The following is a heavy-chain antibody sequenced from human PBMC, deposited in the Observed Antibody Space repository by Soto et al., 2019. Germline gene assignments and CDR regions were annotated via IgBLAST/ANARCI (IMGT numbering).Heavy chain of an antibody. CDR2: IIPIFGTA. Sequence: SVKVSCKASGGTFSSYAISWVRQAPGQGLEWMGGIIPIFGTANYAQKFQGRVTVTADKSTSTAYMELSSLRSEDTAVYYCARDPGYSSGWYGQLDYYGMDVWGQGTTVTVSS. J-gene: IGHJ6*02. CDR1: GGTFSSYA. V-gene: IGHV1-69*06. D-gene: IGHD6-19*01. CDR3: ARDPGYSSGWYGQLDYYGMDV.